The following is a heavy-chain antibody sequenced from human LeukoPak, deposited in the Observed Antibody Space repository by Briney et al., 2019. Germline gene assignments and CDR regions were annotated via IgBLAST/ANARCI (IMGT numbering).Heavy chain of an antibody. CDR1: GFTFSSYS. CDR2: ISSSSSYI. V-gene: IGHV3-21*01. J-gene: IGHJ4*02. CDR3: ARVPEQRHWNFDY. Sequence: GGSLRLSCAASGFTFSSYSMNWVRQAPGKGLEWVSSISSSSSYIYYADSVKGRFTTSRDNAKNSLYLQMNSLRAEDTAVYYCARVPEQRHWNFDYWGQGTLVTVSS. D-gene: IGHD6-25*01.